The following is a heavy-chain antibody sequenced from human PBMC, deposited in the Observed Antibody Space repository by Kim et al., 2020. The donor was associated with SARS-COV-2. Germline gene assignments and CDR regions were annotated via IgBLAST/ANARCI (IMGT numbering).Heavy chain of an antibody. D-gene: IGHD3-10*01. J-gene: IGHJ6*02. V-gene: IGHV3-48*02. CDR3: ARGFSDLGYNYYYMDV. Sequence: DSVKGRFNISRDDAKKSLYLQMNSLRDEDTAVYYCARGFSDLGYNYYYMDVWGQGTTVTVSS.